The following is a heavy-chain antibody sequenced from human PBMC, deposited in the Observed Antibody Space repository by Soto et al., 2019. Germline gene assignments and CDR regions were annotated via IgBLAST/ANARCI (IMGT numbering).Heavy chain of an antibody. D-gene: IGHD1-26*01. Sequence: QITLKESGPTLVKPTQTLTLTCTFSGFSLNTRGVGVGWIRQPPGKALEWLTLIYWDDAKEYSPSLKSRLTITKDTSKNQVVLISANMDSVDTATYYLVHKWEGDRILYFWGQGALVTVSS. CDR2: IYWDDAK. J-gene: IGHJ4*02. CDR1: GFSLNTRGVG. CDR3: VHKWEGDRILYF. V-gene: IGHV2-5*02.